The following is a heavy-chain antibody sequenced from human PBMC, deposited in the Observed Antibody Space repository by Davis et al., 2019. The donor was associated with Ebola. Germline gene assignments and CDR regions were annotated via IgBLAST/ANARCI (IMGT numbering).Heavy chain of an antibody. J-gene: IGHJ3*02. CDR3: TWLVGGSFDI. D-gene: IGHD6-19*01. V-gene: IGHV1-8*01. Sequence: ASAKVSCKASGYTFTSYYINWVRQATGQGLEWMGWMNPNSGNTGYAPKFQGRVTMTRNTSISTAYMELSSLRSEDTAVYYCTWLVGGSFDIWGQGTMVTVSS. CDR1: GYTFTSYY. CDR2: MNPNSGNT.